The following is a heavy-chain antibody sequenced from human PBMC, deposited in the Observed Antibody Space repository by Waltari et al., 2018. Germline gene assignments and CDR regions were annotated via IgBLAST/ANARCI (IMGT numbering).Heavy chain of an antibody. CDR2: ISTSGST. Sequence: QVQLQESGPGLVKASETLSLICSVSGDSISSYYWSWIRQPPGKGLEWIGYISTSGSTNYNPSLMGRVTIPVDTSKNQFSLKLGSVTAADTALYYCARDYYYGSGSLDSWGQGALVTVSS. CDR3: ARDYYYGSGSLDS. D-gene: IGHD3-10*01. J-gene: IGHJ4*02. V-gene: IGHV4-4*09. CDR1: GDSISSYY.